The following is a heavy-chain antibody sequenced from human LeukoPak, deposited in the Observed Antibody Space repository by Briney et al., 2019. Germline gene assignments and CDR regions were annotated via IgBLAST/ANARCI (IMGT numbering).Heavy chain of an antibody. D-gene: IGHD6-13*01. Sequence: GGSLRLSCAASGFTFSSYAMSWVRQAPGKGLEWVSAISGSGGSTYYADSVKGRFTISRDNSKNTLYLQMNSLGAEDTAVYYCAKDDSRWMRVALDYWGQGTLVTVSS. J-gene: IGHJ4*02. CDR1: GFTFSSYA. CDR2: ISGSGGST. V-gene: IGHV3-23*01. CDR3: AKDDSRWMRVALDY.